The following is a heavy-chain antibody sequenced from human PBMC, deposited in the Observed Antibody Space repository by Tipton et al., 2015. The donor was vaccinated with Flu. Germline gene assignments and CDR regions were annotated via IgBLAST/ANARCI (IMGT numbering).Heavy chain of an antibody. Sequence: TLSLTCAVSGYSISSGYYWGWIRQPPGKGLEWIGSIYHSGSTYYNPSLKSRVTISVDTSKNQFSLKLGSVTAADTAVYYCARHLGQSGYYFDYWGQGTLVTVSS. CDR3: ARHLGQSGYYFDY. CDR2: IYHSGST. J-gene: IGHJ4*02. V-gene: IGHV4-38-2*01. D-gene: IGHD1-26*01. CDR1: GYSISSGYY.